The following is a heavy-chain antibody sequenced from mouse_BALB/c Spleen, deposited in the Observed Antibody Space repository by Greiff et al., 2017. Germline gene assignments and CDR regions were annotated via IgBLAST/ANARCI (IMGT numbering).Heavy chain of an antibody. D-gene: IGHD1-1*01. CDR1: GYSITSDYA. CDR3: ARKKFYYGSSYDAMDY. J-gene: IGHJ4*01. V-gene: IGHV3-2*02. CDR2: ISYSGST. Sequence: EVKLQESGPGLAKPSQSLSLTCTVTGYSITSDYAWNWIRQFPGNKLEWMGYISYSGSTSYNPSLKSRISITRDTSKNQFFLQLNSVTTEDTATYYCARKKFYYGSSYDAMDYWGQGTSVTVSS.